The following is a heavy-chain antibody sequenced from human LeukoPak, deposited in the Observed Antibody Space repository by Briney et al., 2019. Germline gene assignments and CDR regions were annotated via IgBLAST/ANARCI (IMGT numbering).Heavy chain of an antibody. J-gene: IGHJ4*02. CDR1: GITFSSYG. CDR2: ISGTGENT. CDR3: AKSTVVPAASLPY. V-gene: IGHV3-23*01. Sequence: SGGSLRLSCAASGITFSSYGMSWVRQAPGKGLEWVSGISGTGENTYYADSVKGRFTISRDNSKNTLYLQMNSLRAEDTAVYYCAKSTVVPAASLPYWGQGTLVTVSS. D-gene: IGHD2-2*01.